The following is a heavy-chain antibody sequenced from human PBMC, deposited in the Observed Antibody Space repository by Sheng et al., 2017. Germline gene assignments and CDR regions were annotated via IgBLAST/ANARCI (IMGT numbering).Heavy chain of an antibody. CDR2: IYTSGST. V-gene: IGHV4-4*07. D-gene: IGHD6-19*01. CDR1: GGSFSTYY. CDR3: AREGGQWPSYEYFFEI. J-gene: IGHJ3*02. Sequence: QVQLQESGPGLVKSSETLSLTCTISGGSFSTYYWSWIRQPAGKGLEWIGRIYTSGSTDYNPSLKSRVAMSVATSKNQFSLRLNSVTTADTALYYCAREGGQWPSYEYFFEIWGQGTMVTVSP.